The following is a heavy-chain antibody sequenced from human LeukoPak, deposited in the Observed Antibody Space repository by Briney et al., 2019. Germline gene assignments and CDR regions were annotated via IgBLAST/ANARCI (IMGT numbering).Heavy chain of an antibody. J-gene: IGHJ4*02. Sequence: SETLSLTCTVSGGSISSYYWSWIRQPPGKGREWIGYIYTSGSTNYNPSLKSRFTISVDTSKNQFSLKLSSVTAADTAVYYCARHRVYGHFDYWGQGTLVTVSS. CDR3: ARHRVYGHFDY. V-gene: IGHV4-4*09. CDR1: GGSISSYY. CDR2: IYTSGST. D-gene: IGHD2-8*01.